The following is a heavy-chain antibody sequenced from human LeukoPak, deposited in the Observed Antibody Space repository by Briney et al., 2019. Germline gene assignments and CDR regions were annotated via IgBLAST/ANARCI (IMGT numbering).Heavy chain of an antibody. V-gene: IGHV4-34*01. CDR3: ARDGYDQGYYYMDV. CDR1: GGSFSGYY. J-gene: IGHJ6*03. D-gene: IGHD5-12*01. CDR2: INHSGST. Sequence: PSETLSLTCAVYGGSFSGYYWNWIRQPPGKGLEWIGEINHSGSTNYNPSLKSRVTISVDTSKNQFSLKLSSVTAADTAVYYCARDGYDQGYYYMDVWGKGTTVTISS.